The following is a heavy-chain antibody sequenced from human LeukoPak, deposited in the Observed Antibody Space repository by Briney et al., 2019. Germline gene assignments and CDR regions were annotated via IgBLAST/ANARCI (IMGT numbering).Heavy chain of an antibody. CDR1: GFTFSSYW. J-gene: IGHJ4*02. D-gene: IGHD6-13*01. V-gene: IGHV3-7*01. Sequence: GGSLRLSCAASGFTFSSYWMSWVRQAPGKGLEWVANIKQDGSEKYYVDSVKGRFTISRDNAKNSLYLQMNSLRAEDTAVYYCASARLKYSSSWYYFDYWGQGTLVTVSS. CDR2: IKQDGSEK. CDR3: ASARLKYSSSWYYFDY.